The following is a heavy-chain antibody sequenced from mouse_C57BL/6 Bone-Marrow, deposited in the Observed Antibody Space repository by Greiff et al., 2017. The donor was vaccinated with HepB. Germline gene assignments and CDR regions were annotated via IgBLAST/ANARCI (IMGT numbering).Heavy chain of an antibody. CDR2: IDPNSGGT. J-gene: IGHJ4*01. V-gene: IGHV1-72*01. D-gene: IGHD2-5*01. CDR1: GYTFTSYW. CDR3: ARRYSNSYAMDY. Sequence: QVHVKQSGAELVKPGASVKLSCKASGYTFTSYWMHWVKQRPGRGLEWIGRIDPNSGGTKYNEKFKSKATLTVDKPSSTAYMQLSSLTSEDSAVYYCARRYSNSYAMDYWGQGTSVTVSS.